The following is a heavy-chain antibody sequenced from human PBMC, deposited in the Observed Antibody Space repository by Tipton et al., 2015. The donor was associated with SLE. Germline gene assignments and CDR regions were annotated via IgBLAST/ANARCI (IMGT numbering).Heavy chain of an antibody. J-gene: IGHJ6*02. V-gene: IGHV5-10-1*01. CDR2: IDPSDSCT. Sequence: QLVQSGAEVKKPGESLRISCKGSGYSFTNYWISWVRQMPGKGLEWMGRIDPSDSCTNYSPSFQGHVTILADKSTSTAYLQWSSLKASDTAMYYCARHGSSTSYGLDVWGQGTTVAVSS. D-gene: IGHD6-13*01. CDR1: GYSFTNYW. CDR3: ARHGSSTSYGLDV.